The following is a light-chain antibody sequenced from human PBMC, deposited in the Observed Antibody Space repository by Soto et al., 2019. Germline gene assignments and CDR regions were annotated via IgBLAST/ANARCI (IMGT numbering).Light chain of an antibody. V-gene: IGKV1-12*01. CDR1: QDISKW. Sequence: DIQMTQSPSSVSASVGDRVSITCRASQDISKWVAWYRQRPGNAPDLLINAAYTLHTGVPTRFIGGGSGTNFTLTISGLQPEDFATYYCQQTHGFPYTFGQGTRLDIK. CDR3: QQTHGFPYT. J-gene: IGKJ2*01. CDR2: AAY.